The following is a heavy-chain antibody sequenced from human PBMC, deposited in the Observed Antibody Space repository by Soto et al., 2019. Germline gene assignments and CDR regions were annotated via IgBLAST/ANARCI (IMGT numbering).Heavy chain of an antibody. Sequence: HGESLKISCTGFGYTFSTFWISWVRQMPGKGLEWMGRIDPSDSYTTYSPSFQGHVTISADKSISTAYLQWGSLKASDTAMYFCARIYCTTTTCDSWFDPWGQGTLVTVSS. CDR3: ARIYCTTTTCDSWFDP. D-gene: IGHD2-8*01. J-gene: IGHJ5*02. CDR2: IDPSDSYT. V-gene: IGHV5-10-1*01. CDR1: GYTFSTFW.